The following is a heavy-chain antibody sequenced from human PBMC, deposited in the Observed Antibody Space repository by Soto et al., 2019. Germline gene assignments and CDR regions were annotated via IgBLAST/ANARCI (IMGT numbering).Heavy chain of an antibody. J-gene: IGHJ6*03. V-gene: IGHV6-1*01. Sequence: SQTLSLTCAISGDSVSSNSATWNWIRQSPSRGLEWLGRTYCRSRWYTDYAISVKGRITINPDTSKNQFSLQLNSVTPEDTAVYYCATGMLLRGHHHYMDVWGQGTSVTVSS. CDR2: TYCRSRWYT. CDR1: GDSVSSNSAT. CDR3: ATGMLLRGHHHYMDV. D-gene: IGHD3-10*01.